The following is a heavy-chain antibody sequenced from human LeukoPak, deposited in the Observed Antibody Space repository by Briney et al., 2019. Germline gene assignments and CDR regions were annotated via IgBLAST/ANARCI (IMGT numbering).Heavy chain of an antibody. CDR2: IKDDGSEK. V-gene: IGHV3-7*01. J-gene: IGHJ4*02. CDR1: GFTFSGYW. CDR3: TSALIDY. Sequence: GGSLRLSCVGSGFTFSGYWMTWVRQAPGKGLEWVANIKDDGSEKYYVDSVKGRFTISKDNDKNFLYLQMSSLRAEDTAVYYCTSALIDYWGEGTLVTVSS.